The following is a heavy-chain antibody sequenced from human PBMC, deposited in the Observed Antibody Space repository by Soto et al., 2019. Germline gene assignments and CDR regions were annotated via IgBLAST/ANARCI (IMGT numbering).Heavy chain of an antibody. J-gene: IGHJ4*02. D-gene: IGHD2-2*01. CDR3: ARNAEGGSRF. CDR1: GFTFSNYN. V-gene: IGHV3-21*01. CDR2: ISGGSDYK. Sequence: EVQLVESGGGLVKPGGSLRLSCVASGFTFSNYNMNWVRQAPGKGLEWVSSISGGSDYKVYADSMKGRFTISRDNAKNSLYLEMNSRRAEDTAVYLCARNAEGGSRFWGQGTLVTVSS.